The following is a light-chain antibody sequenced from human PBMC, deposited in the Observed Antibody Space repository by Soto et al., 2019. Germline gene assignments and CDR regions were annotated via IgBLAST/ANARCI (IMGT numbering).Light chain of an antibody. Sequence: DIQMTQSPSSLSASVGDRVTITCGPSQSIDNFLNWYQQKPGKAPNLLIYAASSLQSGVSSRFSGSGSGTDFTLTISSLQPEDSATYYCQQSYSLPYTFGQGTKVDIK. J-gene: IGKJ2*01. V-gene: IGKV1-39*01. CDR1: QSIDNF. CDR2: AAS. CDR3: QQSYSLPYT.